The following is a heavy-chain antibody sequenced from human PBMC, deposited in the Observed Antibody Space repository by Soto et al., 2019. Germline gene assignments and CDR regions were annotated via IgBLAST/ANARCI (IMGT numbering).Heavy chain of an antibody. D-gene: IGHD2-2*01. J-gene: IGHJ6*02. CDR2: IKQDGSEK. CDR1: GLTFSSYW. Sequence: VGSLRLSYAASGLTFSSYWMSGVRQAPGKGLEWVANIKQDGSEKYYVDSVKGRFTISRDNAKNSLYLQMNSLRAEDTAVYYCARDSGVLGYCSSTSCLYYYYGMDVWGQGTTVTVSS. CDR3: ARDSGVLGYCSSTSCLYYYYGMDV. V-gene: IGHV3-7*03.